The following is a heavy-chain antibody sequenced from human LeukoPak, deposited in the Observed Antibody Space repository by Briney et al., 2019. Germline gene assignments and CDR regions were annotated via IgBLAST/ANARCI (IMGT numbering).Heavy chain of an antibody. J-gene: IGHJ4*02. Sequence: GGSLRLSCAASGFTFSSYEMNWVRQAPGKGLEWVSYISSSGSTIYYADSVKGRFTISRDNAKNSLYLQMNSLRAEDTAVYYCARSTKGNGLDYWGQGTLVTVSS. CDR1: GFTFSSYE. CDR2: ISSSGSTI. V-gene: IGHV3-48*03. D-gene: IGHD1-1*01. CDR3: ARSTKGNGLDY.